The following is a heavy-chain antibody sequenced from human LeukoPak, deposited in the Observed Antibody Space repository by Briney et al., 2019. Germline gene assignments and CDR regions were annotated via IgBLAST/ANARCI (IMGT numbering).Heavy chain of an antibody. CDR3: ARDYSSSTYYYRDV. CDR1: GYTFTGYY. V-gene: IGHV1-2*02. D-gene: IGHD6-6*01. CDR2: INPNSGGT. J-gene: IGHJ6*03. Sequence: GASVKVSCKASGYTFTGYYMHCVRQAPGQGLEWMGWINPNSGGTNYAQKFQGRVTMTRDTSISTAYMELSRLRSDDTAVYYCARDYSSSTYYYRDVWGKGATVTVSS.